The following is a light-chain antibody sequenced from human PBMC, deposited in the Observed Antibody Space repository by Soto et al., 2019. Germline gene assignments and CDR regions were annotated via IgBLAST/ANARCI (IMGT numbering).Light chain of an antibody. V-gene: IGKV1-5*01. CDR1: QSISSW. J-gene: IGKJ2*01. Sequence: DIQMTQSPSTLSASVGDRVTITCRASQSISSWLAWYQQKPGKAPKLLIYDASSLESGVPSRFSGSGSGSEFTLTFSSQKTDYFATYYCQQYNSYWGNFGQGTKLEIK. CDR3: QQYNSYWGN. CDR2: DAS.